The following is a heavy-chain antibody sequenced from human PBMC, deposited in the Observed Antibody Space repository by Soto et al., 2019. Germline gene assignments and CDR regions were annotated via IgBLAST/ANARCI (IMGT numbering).Heavy chain of an antibody. V-gene: IGHV1-18*01. Sequence: GASVKVSCKASGYTFTSYGSSWVRQAPGQGLEWMGWISAYNGNTNYAQKLQGRVTMTTDTSTSTAYMELRSLRSDDTAVYYCARDLPFIVLVPAALGSSRKYPAPRDYSGQGTLVPVSS. CDR2: ISAYNGNT. CDR1: GYTFTSYG. D-gene: IGHD2-2*01. J-gene: IGHJ4*02. CDR3: ARDLPFIVLVPAALGSSRKYPAPRDY.